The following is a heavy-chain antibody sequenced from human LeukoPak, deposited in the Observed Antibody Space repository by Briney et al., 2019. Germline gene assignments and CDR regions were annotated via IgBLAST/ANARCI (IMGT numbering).Heavy chain of an antibody. CDR1: GGSISSGSYY. V-gene: IGHV4-61*02. J-gene: IGHJ4*02. D-gene: IGHD3-22*01. CDR2: IYTSGST. CDR3: ARVATGGYYNY. Sequence: TLSLTCTVSGGSISSGSYYWSWIRQPAGKGLEWIGRIYTSGSTNYNPSLKSRVTISLDTSENHFSLKLSSVTAADTAVYYCARVATGGYYNYWGQGTLVTVSS.